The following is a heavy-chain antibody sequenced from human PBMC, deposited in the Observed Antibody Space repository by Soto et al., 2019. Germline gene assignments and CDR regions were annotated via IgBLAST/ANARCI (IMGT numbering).Heavy chain of an antibody. V-gene: IGHV3-23*01. CDR2: VSDSGRRT. D-gene: IGHD1-26*01. CDR1: GFTFSSYA. J-gene: IGHJ5*01. Sequence: GGSLRLSCAASGFTFSSYAMNWVRQAPGKGLEWVAVVSDSGRRTDCAESVKGRFTISRDSSKNTVYLEMNTLRAEDTAVYYCAKDRVAGAIADRFDSWGQGTLVAVSS. CDR3: AKDRVAGAIADRFDS.